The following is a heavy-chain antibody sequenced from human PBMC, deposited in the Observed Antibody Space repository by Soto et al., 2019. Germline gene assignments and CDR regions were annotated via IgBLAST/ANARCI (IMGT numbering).Heavy chain of an antibody. CDR2: ISYDGSNK. D-gene: IGHD3-22*01. CDR3: ARGSDSSGP. Sequence: GGSLRLSCAASGFTFSSYAMHWVRQAPGKGLEWVAVISYDGSNKYYADSVKGRFTISRDNSRNTLYLQMNSLRAEDTAVYYCARGSDSSGPWGQGTLVTVSS. V-gene: IGHV3-30-3*01. CDR1: GFTFSSYA. J-gene: IGHJ5*02.